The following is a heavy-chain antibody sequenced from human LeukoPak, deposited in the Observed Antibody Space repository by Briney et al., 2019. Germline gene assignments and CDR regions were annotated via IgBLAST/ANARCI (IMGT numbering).Heavy chain of an antibody. J-gene: IGHJ4*02. D-gene: IGHD3-10*01. V-gene: IGHV3-23*01. Sequence: GGTLRLSCAASGFTFSSYGMSWVRQAPGKGLEWVSAISGSGGSTYYADSVKGRFTISRDNSKNTLYLQMNSLRAEDTAVYYCAKVYLTLWFGELLPFDYWGQGTLVTVSS. CDR2: ISGSGGST. CDR3: AKVYLTLWFGELLPFDY. CDR1: GFTFSSYG.